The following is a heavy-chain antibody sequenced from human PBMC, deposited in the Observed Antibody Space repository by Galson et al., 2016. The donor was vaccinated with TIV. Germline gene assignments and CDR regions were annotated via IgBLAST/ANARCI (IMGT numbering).Heavy chain of an antibody. D-gene: IGHD2-15*01. CDR2: ISDGGKT. Sequence: SLRLSCAGSGITVSDNYISWVRQAPGKGLEWVSLISDGGKTYYPDSVKGRFTISRDNSRNTLYLQMNSLRVEDTAIYYCARDRVVDATYYYYYFGLDVWGLGTAVTVSS. V-gene: IGHV3-53*05. CDR1: GITVSDNY. CDR3: ARDRVVDATYYYYYFGLDV. J-gene: IGHJ6*02.